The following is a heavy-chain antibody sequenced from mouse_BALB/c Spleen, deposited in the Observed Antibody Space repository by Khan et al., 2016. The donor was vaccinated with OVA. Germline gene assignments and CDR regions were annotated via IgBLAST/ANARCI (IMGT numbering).Heavy chain of an antibody. Sequence: EVKLQESGPGLVKPSQSLSLTCTVTGYSITSDYAWNWIRQFPENKLEWMGYISYSGNTKYNPSLKSRISITRDTSENQFFLQLNSVTIEDTATYYCARIYGGDFDYWGQGTTLTVSS. CDR3: ARIYGGDFDY. V-gene: IGHV3-2*02. J-gene: IGHJ2*01. D-gene: IGHD1-1*01. CDR2: ISYSGNT. CDR1: GYSITSDYA.